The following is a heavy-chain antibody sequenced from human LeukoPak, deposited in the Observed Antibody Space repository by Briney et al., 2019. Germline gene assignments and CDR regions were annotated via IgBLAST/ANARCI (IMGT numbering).Heavy chain of an antibody. V-gene: IGHV1-2*02. D-gene: IGHD2-15*01. Sequence: ASVKVSCKASGHTFTGYYMHWVRQAPGQGLEWMGWINPNSGGTNYAQKFQGRVTMTRDTSISTAYMELSRLRSDDTAVYYCARGVVVVVAATPPHFDYWGQGALVTVSS. CDR3: ARGVVVVVAATPPHFDY. J-gene: IGHJ4*02. CDR1: GHTFTGYY. CDR2: INPNSGGT.